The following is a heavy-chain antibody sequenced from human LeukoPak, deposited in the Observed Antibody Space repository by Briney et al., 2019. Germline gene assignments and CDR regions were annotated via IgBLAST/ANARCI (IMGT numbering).Heavy chain of an antibody. CDR1: GFTFRSYA. J-gene: IGHJ1*01. D-gene: IGHD6-13*01. CDR2: ISGSGGST. Sequence: GGSLRLSCAASGFTFRSYAMSWVRQAPGKGLEWVSVISGSGGSTYYADSVKGRFTISRDNSKNTLYLQMNSLRAEDTAVYYCAENIAAAGPEYLYFQFWGQGTLVTVSS. CDR3: AENIAAAGPEYLYFQF. V-gene: IGHV3-23*01.